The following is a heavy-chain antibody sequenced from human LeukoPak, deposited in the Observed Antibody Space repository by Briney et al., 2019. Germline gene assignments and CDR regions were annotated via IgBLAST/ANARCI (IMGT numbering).Heavy chain of an antibody. V-gene: IGHV3-30*02. CDR2: IHLNGSNK. CDR1: GFTLSHFG. CDR3: VRGDSVDY. D-gene: IGHD3-16*01. Sequence: GGSLRLSCVISGFTLSHFGIHWVRQAPGKGLDSVAFIHLNGSNKNYADSVKGRFTVSRDNSKNTVYLQMSSLRGDDTAMYYCVRGDSVDYWGQGTLVAVSA. J-gene: IGHJ4*02.